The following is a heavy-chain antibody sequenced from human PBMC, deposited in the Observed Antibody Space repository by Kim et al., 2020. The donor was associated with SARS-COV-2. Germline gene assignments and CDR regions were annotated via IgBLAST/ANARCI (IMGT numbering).Heavy chain of an antibody. Sequence: STNYNPSLKSRVTISVDTSKNQFSLKLSSVTAADTAVYYCARDYYGDSGYWGQGTLVTVSS. CDR3: ARDYYGDSGY. CDR2: ST. V-gene: IGHV4-34*01. J-gene: IGHJ4*02. D-gene: IGHD4-17*01.